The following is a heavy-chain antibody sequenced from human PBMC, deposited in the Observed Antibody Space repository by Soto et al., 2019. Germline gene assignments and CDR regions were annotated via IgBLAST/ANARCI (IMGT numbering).Heavy chain of an antibody. J-gene: IGHJ5*02. CDR1: GYTFTGYY. V-gene: IGHV1-2*04. CDR2: INPNSGGT. D-gene: IGHD2-2*01. Sequence: QVQLVQSGAEVKKPGASVKVSCKASGYTFTGYYMHWVRQAPGQGLEWMGWINPNSGGTNYAQKFQGWVTRIRDTSISTAYMEQSRLTSDGTAVYDFAREVPDAPNWFAPWGQGTLVIVS. CDR3: AREVPDAPNWFAP.